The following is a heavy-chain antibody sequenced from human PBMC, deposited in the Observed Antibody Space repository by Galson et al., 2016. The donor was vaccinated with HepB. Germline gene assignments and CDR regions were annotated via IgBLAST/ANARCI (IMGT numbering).Heavy chain of an antibody. CDR3: AKLECGRDCPRDD. CDR2: ISYDGGDK. Sequence: SLRLSCATSGFTFSRYGMHWVRQAPGKGLEWVAVISYDGGDKHYADSVKGRFTVSRDNSKNTLFLQMNSLRVEDTAVYYCAKLECGRDCPRDDWGQGTQVTVS. CDR1: GFTFSRYG. V-gene: IGHV3-30*19. J-gene: IGHJ4*02. D-gene: IGHD2-21*02.